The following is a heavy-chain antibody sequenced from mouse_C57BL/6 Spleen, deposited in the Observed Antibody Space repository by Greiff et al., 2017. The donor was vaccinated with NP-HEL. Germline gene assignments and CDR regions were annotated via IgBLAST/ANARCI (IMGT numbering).Heavy chain of an antibody. CDR3: ARNDYGSGSYWYFDV. Sequence: QVQLKESGPGLVQPSQSLSITCTVSGFSLTSYGVHWVRQSPGKGLEWLGVIWSGGSTDYNAAFISRLSISKDNSKSQVFFKMNSLQADDTAIYYCARNDYGSGSYWYFDVWGTGTTVTVSS. CDR1: GFSLTSYG. V-gene: IGHV2-2*01. J-gene: IGHJ1*03. D-gene: IGHD1-1*01. CDR2: IWSGGST.